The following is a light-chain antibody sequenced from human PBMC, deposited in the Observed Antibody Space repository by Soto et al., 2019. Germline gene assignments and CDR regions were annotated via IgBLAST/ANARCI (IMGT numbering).Light chain of an antibody. CDR1: QNVSTY. V-gene: IGKV3-11*01. CDR2: DAS. J-gene: IGKJ3*01. CDR3: QQRTNWLT. Sequence: EIVLTQSPATLSLSPGERVTLPCRASQNVSTYLAWYQQKPGQAPRLLIYDASDRATGIPARFSGSGSGTDFTLTISSPEPEDSAVYYCQQRTNWLTFGPGTKVDIK.